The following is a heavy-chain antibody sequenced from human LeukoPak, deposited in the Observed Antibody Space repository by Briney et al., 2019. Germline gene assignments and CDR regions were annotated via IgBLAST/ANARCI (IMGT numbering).Heavy chain of an antibody. CDR3: ARDSSSWFLGY. V-gene: IGHV4-4*07. CDR1: GDSMRTYY. J-gene: IGHJ4*02. CDR2: IYSSGTT. D-gene: IGHD6-13*01. Sequence: KPSETLSLTCTVSGDSMRTYYWSWIRQHAGGGLEWIGRIYSSGTTNNNPSLKSRVTMSVDKHKNQFSLKLSSVTAADTAVYYCARDSSSWFLGYWGQGSLVTVSS.